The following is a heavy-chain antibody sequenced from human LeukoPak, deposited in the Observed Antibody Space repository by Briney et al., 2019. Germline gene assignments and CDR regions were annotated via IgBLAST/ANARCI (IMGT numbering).Heavy chain of an antibody. CDR1: GGSITKYY. V-gene: IGHV4-59*08. CDR3: ARCPLPHYQGSSDYYNGAYDI. J-gene: IGHJ3*02. D-gene: IGHD3-22*01. CDR2: IFYSGST. Sequence: ASETLSLTCNVSGGSITKYYWSWIRQPPGKGLEWIGYIFYSGSTTRNPSLKSRITLSVDSSKNQFSLKLSSVTAADTAVYYCARCPLPHYQGSSDYYNGAYDIWGQGTMVTVSS.